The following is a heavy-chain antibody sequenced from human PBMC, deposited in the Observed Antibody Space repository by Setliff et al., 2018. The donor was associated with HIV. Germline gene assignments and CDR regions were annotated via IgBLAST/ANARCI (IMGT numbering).Heavy chain of an antibody. V-gene: IGHV4-61*02. CDR2: VSSRGDT. D-gene: IGHD5-18*01. Sequence: PSETLSLTCTVSDSGTYYWSWIRQPAGKGLEWIGRVSSRGDTNYNPSLKSRVTISVDTSKNQFSLKLSSVTAADTAVYYCATLVDTAMVRANDYWGQGTLVTVSS. CDR1: DSGTYY. J-gene: IGHJ4*02. CDR3: ATLVDTAMVRANDY.